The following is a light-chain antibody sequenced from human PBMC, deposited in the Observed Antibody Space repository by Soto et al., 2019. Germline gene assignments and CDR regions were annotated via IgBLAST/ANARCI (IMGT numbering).Light chain of an antibody. Sequence: VFGRCPGTMSLSPGERATLSCRARQSVSSSYLAWYQQKPGQAPRLLIYGVSSRATGIPDRFSGSGSGTDFTLTISRLEPEDFAVYYCQQYGSSPETFGQGTKVDI. CDR3: QQYGSSPET. CDR2: GVS. J-gene: IGKJ1*01. V-gene: IGKV3-20*01. CDR1: QSVSSSY.